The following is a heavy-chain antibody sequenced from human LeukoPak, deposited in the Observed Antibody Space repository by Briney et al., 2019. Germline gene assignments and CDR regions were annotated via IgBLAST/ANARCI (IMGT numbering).Heavy chain of an antibody. D-gene: IGHD1-14*01. CDR1: GGSIRSGDYY. CDR2: IYHRGDT. V-gene: IGHV4-31*03. Sequence: SETLSLTCTVSGGSIRSGDYYWSWIRQHPGKGLEWIGNIYHRGDTYYNPSLKSRVIMSEDTSKKQFALKVNSVTAADTAVYYCARITGSFNAFDIWGQGTMVTVSS. CDR3: ARITGSFNAFDI. J-gene: IGHJ3*02.